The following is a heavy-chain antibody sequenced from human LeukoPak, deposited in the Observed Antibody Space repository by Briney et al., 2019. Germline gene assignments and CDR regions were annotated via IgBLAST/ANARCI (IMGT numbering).Heavy chain of an antibody. Sequence: PGGSLRLSCAASGFTVSSNYMSWVRQAPGKGLEWVSVIYSGGSTYYADSVKGRFTISRDNSKNTLYLQMNSLRAEDTAVYYCARAEWELPFDYWGQGTLVTVSS. D-gene: IGHD1-26*01. J-gene: IGHJ4*02. V-gene: IGHV3-66*02. CDR2: IYSGGST. CDR3: ARAEWELPFDY. CDR1: GFTVSSNY.